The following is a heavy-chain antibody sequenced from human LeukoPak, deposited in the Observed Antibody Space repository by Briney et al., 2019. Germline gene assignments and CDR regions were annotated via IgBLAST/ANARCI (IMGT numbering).Heavy chain of an antibody. D-gene: IGHD5-18*01. Sequence: GGSLRLSCAASGFTFSTYGMHWVRQAPGKGLEWVAVIWSDGSNKYYADSVKGRFTISRDNSKNTLYLQMNSLRAEDTAVYYCASRASADTAMGTNPWGQGTLVTVSS. V-gene: IGHV3-33*01. J-gene: IGHJ5*02. CDR1: GFTFSTYG. CDR3: ASRASADTAMGTNP. CDR2: IWSDGSNK.